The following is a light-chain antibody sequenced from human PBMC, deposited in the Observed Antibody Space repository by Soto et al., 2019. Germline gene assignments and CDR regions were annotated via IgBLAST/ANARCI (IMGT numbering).Light chain of an antibody. Sequence: EIVLTQSPGTLSLSPGERATLSCRASQSVSSSYLAWYQQKPGQAPRLLIYGASGRATGIPDRFSGSGSGTDFTVTISRLEPEDFAGYYCQQYGSSLFTFGPGTKVDIK. CDR1: QSVSSSY. CDR2: GAS. J-gene: IGKJ3*01. CDR3: QQYGSSLFT. V-gene: IGKV3-20*01.